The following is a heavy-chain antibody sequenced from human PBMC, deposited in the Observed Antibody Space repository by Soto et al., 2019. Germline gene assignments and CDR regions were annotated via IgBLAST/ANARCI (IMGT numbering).Heavy chain of an antibody. D-gene: IGHD2-15*01. CDR3: ARSGYLVPTTPGNWLDP. J-gene: IGHJ5*02. CDR2: IYFSGGT. V-gene: IGHV4-59*01. Sequence: SETLSLTCTVSGGSISTYYWSWVRQPPGKGLEWIAYIYFSGGTNYNPSLKSRVTISVDTSKNQFSLKLNSVTAADTAVYYCARSGYLVPTTPGNWLDPWGQGTLVTVSS. CDR1: GGSISTYY.